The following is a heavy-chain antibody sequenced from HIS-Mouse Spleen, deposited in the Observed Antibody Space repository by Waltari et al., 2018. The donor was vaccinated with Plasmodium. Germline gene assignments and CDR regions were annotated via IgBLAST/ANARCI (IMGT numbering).Heavy chain of an antibody. CDR1: GFTFRRYG. CDR2: ISYDGSNK. V-gene: IGHV3-30*03. Sequence: QVQLVESGGGVVQPGRSLRLSCAASGFTFRRYGRHWVRQAPGKGLEWVAVISYDGSNKYYADSVKGRFTISRDNSKNTLYLQMNSLRAEDTAVYYCATSGLTGGTYYFDYWGQGTLVTVSS. J-gene: IGHJ4*02. CDR3: ATSGLTGGTYYFDY. D-gene: IGHD7-27*01.